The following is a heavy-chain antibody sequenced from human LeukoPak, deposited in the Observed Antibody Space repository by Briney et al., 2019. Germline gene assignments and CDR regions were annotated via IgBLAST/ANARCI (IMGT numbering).Heavy chain of an antibody. CDR1: GGSISSSSYY. Sequence: PSETLSLTCTVSGGSISSSSYYWGWIRQPPGKGLEWIGSIYYSGSTYYNPSLKSRVTISVDTSKNQFSLKLSSVTAADTAVYYCASYGQLPREYSSSWPLDYWGQGTLVTVSS. CDR3: ASYGQLPREYSSSWPLDY. D-gene: IGHD6-13*01. V-gene: IGHV4-39*01. J-gene: IGHJ4*02. CDR2: IYYSGST.